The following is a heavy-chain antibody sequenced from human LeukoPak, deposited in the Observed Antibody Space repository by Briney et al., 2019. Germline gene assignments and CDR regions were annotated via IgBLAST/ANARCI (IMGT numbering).Heavy chain of an antibody. D-gene: IGHD5-12*01. Sequence: PGGSLRLSCAASGFTFSSHSMNWVRQAPGKGLEWVSSISSISSHIFYADSVKGRFTISRDNAKNSLYLQMNSLRAEDTAVYYCARSDGGYVDSLGNYWGQGTLVTVSS. J-gene: IGHJ4*02. CDR3: ARSDGGYVDSLGNY. CDR2: ISSISSHI. CDR1: GFTFSSHS. V-gene: IGHV3-21*01.